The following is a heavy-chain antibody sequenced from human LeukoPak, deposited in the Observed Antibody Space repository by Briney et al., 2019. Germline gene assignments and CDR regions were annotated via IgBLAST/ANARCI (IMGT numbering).Heavy chain of an antibody. V-gene: IGHV3-7*01. CDR2: IKQDGSEK. J-gene: IGHJ3*02. D-gene: IGHD3-10*01. CDR1: GFTFSSYW. Sequence: GGSLRLSCAASGFTFSSYWMSWVRQAPGKGLEWVANIKQDGSEKYYVDSVKGRFTISRDNAKNSLYLQMNSLRAEDTAVYYCARVSQRGSGSYGAFDIWGQGTMVTVSS. CDR3: ARVSQRGSGSYGAFDI.